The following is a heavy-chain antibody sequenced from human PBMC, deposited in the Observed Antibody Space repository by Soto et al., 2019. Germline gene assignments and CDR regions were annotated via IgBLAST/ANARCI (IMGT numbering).Heavy chain of an antibody. D-gene: IGHD4-4*01. CDR2: IKPISDIT. Sequence: SXKVSFKASGDTXGRFTINWVRQAPGQGLEWMGGIKPISDITNYAQRFQGRVTFTADASTSTVYLELSSLRSEDTAMYYCARDPSTINKLIGVWFDPWGQGTLVTVSS. V-gene: IGHV1-69*13. CDR1: GDTXGRFT. CDR3: ARDPSTINKLIGVWFDP. J-gene: IGHJ5*02.